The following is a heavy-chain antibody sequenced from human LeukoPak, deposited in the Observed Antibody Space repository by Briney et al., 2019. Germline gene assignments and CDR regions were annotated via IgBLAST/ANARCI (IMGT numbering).Heavy chain of an antibody. V-gene: IGHV3-21*01. CDR2: ISCCSSY. CDR3: ARDVYGSGSYYIDY. D-gene: IGHD3-10*01. J-gene: IGHJ4*02. CDR1: GFTFYSYS. Sequence: KPGGSLRLSCAASGFTFYSYSLNWVPQAPGKGLEGVSCISCCSSYYADSVKGRFTISRDNAKNSLYLQMNSLRAEDTAVYYCARDVYGSGSYYIDYWGEGTVVTVSS.